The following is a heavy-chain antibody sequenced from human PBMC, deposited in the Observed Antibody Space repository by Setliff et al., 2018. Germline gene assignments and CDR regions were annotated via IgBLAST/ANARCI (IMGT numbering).Heavy chain of an antibody. CDR3: ARGPPDFVVVPAAAKFDY. CDR1: GYSFTNYG. V-gene: IGHV1-18*01. Sequence: GASVKVSCKTSGYSFTNYGINWVRQAPGQGLEWMGWNSVYAREFQGRVTMTIDTPTSTAYMELRSLRSDDTAAYYCARGPPDFVVVPAAAKFDYWGQGTLVTVSS. J-gene: IGHJ4*02. D-gene: IGHD2-2*01. CDR2: NSV.